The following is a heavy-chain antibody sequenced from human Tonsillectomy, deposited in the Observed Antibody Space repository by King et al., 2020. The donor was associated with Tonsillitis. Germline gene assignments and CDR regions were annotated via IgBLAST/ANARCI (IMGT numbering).Heavy chain of an antibody. Sequence: ITLKESGPTLVKPTQTLTLTCTFSGFSLSTSGVGVGWIRQPPGKALEWLALIYWNDDKRYSPSLKSRLTITKDTSKNQVVLTMTNMDPVDTATYYCAHSFRPVWFGESNPLFDYWGQGTLVTVSS. CDR3: AHSFRPVWFGESNPLFDY. J-gene: IGHJ4*02. V-gene: IGHV2-5*01. CDR1: GFSLSTSGVG. CDR2: IYWNDDK. D-gene: IGHD3-10*01.